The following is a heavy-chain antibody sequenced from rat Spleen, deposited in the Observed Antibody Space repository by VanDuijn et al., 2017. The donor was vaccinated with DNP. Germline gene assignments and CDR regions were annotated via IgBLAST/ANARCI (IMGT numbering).Heavy chain of an antibody. D-gene: IGHD1-1*01. Sequence: VQLQESGPGLVKPSQSLSLTCSVTDYSITSNYWGWIRKFPGNKMEWMGYISYTGSTSYNPTQKSRISITRDTSKNQFFLQLNSVTTEDTATYYCARETQWGYFDYWGQGVMVTVSS. J-gene: IGHJ2*01. CDR3: ARETQWGYFDY. CDR1: DYSITSNY. CDR2: ISYTGST. V-gene: IGHV3-1*01.